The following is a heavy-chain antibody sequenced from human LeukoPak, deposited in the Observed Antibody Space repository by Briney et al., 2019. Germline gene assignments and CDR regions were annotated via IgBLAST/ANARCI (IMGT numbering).Heavy chain of an antibody. V-gene: IGHV3-23*01. CDR3: ARFANGDFGWLDF. Sequence: GGSLKLLRAASGIPFTNQADRLGPQAPGKGPEWDASISGSGDNTYYVDSVKGRFTISRDSSKKTLYLQMNSLRAEDTAIYYCARFANGDFGWLDFWGQGTLVTVSS. CDR1: GIPFTNQA. D-gene: IGHD4-17*01. CDR2: ISGSGDNT. J-gene: IGHJ4*02.